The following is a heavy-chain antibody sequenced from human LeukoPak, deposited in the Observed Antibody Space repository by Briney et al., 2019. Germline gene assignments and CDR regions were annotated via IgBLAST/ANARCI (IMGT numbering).Heavy chain of an antibody. CDR3: AKEPREYCSSTSCPNWIDP. Sequence: GGSLRLSCAASGFTFSSYVMSWVRQAPGKGLEWVSAISASGGTTYYADSVKGRFAISRDNSKNTLYLQTSSLRAEDTAVYYCAKEPREYCSSTSCPNWIDPWGQGTLVTVSS. D-gene: IGHD2-2*01. J-gene: IGHJ5*02. V-gene: IGHV3-23*01. CDR1: GFTFSSYV. CDR2: ISASGGTT.